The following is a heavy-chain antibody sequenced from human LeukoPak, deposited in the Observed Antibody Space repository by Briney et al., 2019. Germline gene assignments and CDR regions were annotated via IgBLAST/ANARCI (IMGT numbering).Heavy chain of an antibody. CDR3: ARGRQSGSYSSDFDF. J-gene: IGHJ4*02. Sequence: SETLSLTCTVSGDSISNYYWSWIRQPAGKGLGWIGRIYTSGSTNYNPSLRSRVTMSVDTSKNQFSLKLSSVTAADTAVYYCARGRQSGSYSSDFDFWGQGTLVTVSS. V-gene: IGHV4-4*07. CDR1: GDSISNYY. D-gene: IGHD1-26*01. CDR2: IYTSGST.